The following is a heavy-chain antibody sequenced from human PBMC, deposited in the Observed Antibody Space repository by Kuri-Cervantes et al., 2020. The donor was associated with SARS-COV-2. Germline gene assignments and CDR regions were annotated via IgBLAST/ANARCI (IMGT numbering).Heavy chain of an antibody. Sequence: SLKISCAASGFTFDDYAMHWVRQAPGKGLEWVSGISWNSGSIGYADSVKGRFTISRDNAKNTLYLQMNSLRAEDTAVYYCARDAPYYDILTGYSIQIRYYYYYYMDVWGKGTTVTVSS. V-gene: IGHV3-9*01. CDR3: ARDAPYYDILTGYSIQIRYYYYYYMDV. CDR1: GFTFDDYA. CDR2: ISWNSGSI. D-gene: IGHD3-9*01. J-gene: IGHJ6*03.